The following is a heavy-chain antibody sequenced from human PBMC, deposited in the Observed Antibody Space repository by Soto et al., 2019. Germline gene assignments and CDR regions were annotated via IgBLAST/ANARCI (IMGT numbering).Heavy chain of an antibody. CDR1: GFTFSSYA. J-gene: IGHJ5*02. D-gene: IGHD3-3*01. CDR2: ISYDGSNK. Sequence: VQLLESGGGLVQPGGSLKLSCVASGFTFSSYAMHWVRQAPGKGLEWVAVISYDGSNKYYADSVKGRFTISRDNSKNTLYLQMNSLRAEDTAVYYCARDAKRLYDFWSGYSYNWFDPWGQGTLVTVSS. CDR3: ARDAKRLYDFWSGYSYNWFDP. V-gene: IGHV3-30-3*01.